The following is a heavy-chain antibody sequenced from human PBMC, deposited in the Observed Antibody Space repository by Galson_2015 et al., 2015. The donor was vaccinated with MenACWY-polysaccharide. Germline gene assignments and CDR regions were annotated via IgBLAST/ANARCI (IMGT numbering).Heavy chain of an antibody. V-gene: IGHV3-7*01. CDR1: GVTFSCSW. Sequence: ALRLSYAASGVTFSCSWMTWVRQAPGKGLGWEAKIKEDGSKVYYVDSENGRFTISRDNAKNLLYLQMNSLRAEDTAVYFCARYENLGYWGQGTQVTVSS. D-gene: IGHD1-14*01. CDR2: IKEDGSKV. J-gene: IGHJ4*02. CDR3: ARYENLGY.